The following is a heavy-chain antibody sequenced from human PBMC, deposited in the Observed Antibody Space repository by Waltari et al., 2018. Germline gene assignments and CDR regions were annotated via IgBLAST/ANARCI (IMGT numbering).Heavy chain of an antibody. CDR2: INAGNGNT. Sequence: QVQLVQSGAEGKKPGASVKVYCKASGYTFTSYAMHWVRHAPGQRHEWMGWINAGNGNTKYSQKYQGRVTITRDTSASTAYMELRSLSYEDTAVDYCAREGRDSGYDNWGQGALVTVSS. V-gene: IGHV1-3*01. CDR3: AREGRDSGYDN. J-gene: IGHJ4*02. CDR1: GYTFTSYA. D-gene: IGHD5-12*01.